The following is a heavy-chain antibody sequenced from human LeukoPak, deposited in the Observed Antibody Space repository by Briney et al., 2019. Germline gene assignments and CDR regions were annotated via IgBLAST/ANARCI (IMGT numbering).Heavy chain of an antibody. D-gene: IGHD5-24*01. CDR2: ISGSGGST. V-gene: IGHV3-23*01. CDR3: AKDDGYNTYNHYDY. CDR1: GLNINNYD. Sequence: GGSLRLSCAAPGLNINNYDMSWVRQAPGKGLEWVSAISGSGGSTYYADSVKGRFTISRDTSKNTLYLQMNSLRAEDTALYYCAKDDGYNTYNHYDYWGQGTLVTVSS. J-gene: IGHJ4*02.